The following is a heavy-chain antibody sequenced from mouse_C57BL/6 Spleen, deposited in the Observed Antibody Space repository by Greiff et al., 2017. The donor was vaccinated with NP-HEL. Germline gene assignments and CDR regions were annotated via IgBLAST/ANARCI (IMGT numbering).Heavy chain of an antibody. CDR3: ARGAVTTGAMDY. V-gene: IGHV3-1*01. CDR1: GYSITSGYD. J-gene: IGHJ4*01. CDR2: ISYSGST. D-gene: IGHD2-2*01. Sequence: EVKLVESGPGMVKPSQSLSLTCTVTGYSITSGYDWHWIRHFPGNKLEWMGYISYSGSTNYNPSLKSRISITHDTSKNHFFLKLNSVTTEDTATYYCARGAVTTGAMDYWGQGTSVTVSS.